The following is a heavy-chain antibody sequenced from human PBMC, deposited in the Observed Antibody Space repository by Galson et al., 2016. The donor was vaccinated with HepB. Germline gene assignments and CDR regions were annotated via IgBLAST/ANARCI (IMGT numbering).Heavy chain of an antibody. CDR1: TSYW. CDR3: ARTVSVGARPGRHHDH. D-gene: IGHD1-26*01. J-gene: IGHJ4*02. CDR2: VYPGDSDT. Sequence: TSYWIGWVRQMPGKGLEWMGIVYPGDSDTRYSPSFQGQVTISADKSISTAYLQWSSLKASDTAMYYCARTVSVGARPGRHHDHWGQGTVVTVSS. V-gene: IGHV5-51*01.